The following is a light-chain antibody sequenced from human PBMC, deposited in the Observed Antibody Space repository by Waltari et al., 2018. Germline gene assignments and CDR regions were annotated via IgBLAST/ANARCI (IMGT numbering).Light chain of an antibody. V-gene: IGLV2-11*01. CDR3: ASWDDSLNGHWV. J-gene: IGLJ3*02. CDR1: SSDVGGYNY. CDR2: RSD. Sequence: QSALTQPRSVSGSPGQSVTISCTGTSSDVGGYNYVSWYQQHPDKAPKLLIYRSDLRPSGGPDRFSGSKSGTSASLAISGLQSEDEADYFCASWDDSLNGHWVFGGGTKVTVL.